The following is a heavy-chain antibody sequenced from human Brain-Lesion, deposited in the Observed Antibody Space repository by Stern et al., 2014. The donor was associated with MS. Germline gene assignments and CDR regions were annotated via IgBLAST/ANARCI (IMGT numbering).Heavy chain of an antibody. V-gene: IGHV3-30*18. CDR1: GFTFSSFG. J-gene: IGHJ4*02. CDR3: AKDRQWLTYFFDY. Sequence: VQLVESGGGVVQPGRPLRLSCAASGFTFSSFGMHWVCQAPGKGLEWVAVISYDGSNKYYADSVKGRFTISRDNSKNTLYMQMNSLRAEDTAVYYCAKDRQWLTYFFDYWGQGSLVTVSS. D-gene: IGHD3-22*01. CDR2: ISYDGSNK.